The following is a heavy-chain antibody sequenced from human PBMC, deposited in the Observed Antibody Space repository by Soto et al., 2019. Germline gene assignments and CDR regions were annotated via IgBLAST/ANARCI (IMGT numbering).Heavy chain of an antibody. CDR2: IYYSGST. J-gene: IGHJ5*02. Sequence: SETQSLPYSVFDGSIGDYYWRCIRQPTGKGLEWIGYIYYSGSTNHNPSLKSRVTISVDTSKNQFSLKLSSVTAADTAVYYCARASGGNWFGPWGQGTLGTVPS. CDR3: ARASGGNWFGP. V-gene: IGHV4-59*01. CDR1: DGSIGDYY. D-gene: IGHD5-12*01.